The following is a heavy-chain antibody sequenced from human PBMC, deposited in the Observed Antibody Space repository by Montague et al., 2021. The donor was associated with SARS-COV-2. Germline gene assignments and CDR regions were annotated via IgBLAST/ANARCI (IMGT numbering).Heavy chain of an antibody. Sequence: TLSLTCSVSSGSINSGGFYWSWIRQPPGKGLEWIGYIYHSGSTYYNPSLESRLTISVDTSKNQFSLNLSSVTAADTAVYYCARSVRGYCNDDSCLARYYYGLDVWGQGTTVTVSS. J-gene: IGHJ6*02. V-gene: IGHV4-31*03. D-gene: IGHD2-15*01. CDR3: ARSVRGYCNDDSCLARYYYGLDV. CDR1: SGSINSGGFY. CDR2: IYHSGST.